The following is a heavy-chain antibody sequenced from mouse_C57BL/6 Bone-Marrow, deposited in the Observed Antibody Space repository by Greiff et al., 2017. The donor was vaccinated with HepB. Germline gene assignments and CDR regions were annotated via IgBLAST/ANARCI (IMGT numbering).Heavy chain of an antibody. D-gene: IGHD2-14*01. CDR1: GYTFTSYG. Sequence: VKLQESGAELARPGASVKLSCKASGYTFTSYGISWVKQRTGQGLEWIGEIYPSSGNTYYNEKFKGKATLTADKSSSTAYMELRSLTSEDSAVYVCARWDRKEFAYWGQGTLVTVSA. J-gene: IGHJ3*01. V-gene: IGHV1-81*01. CDR2: IYPSSGNT. CDR3: ARWDRKEFAY.